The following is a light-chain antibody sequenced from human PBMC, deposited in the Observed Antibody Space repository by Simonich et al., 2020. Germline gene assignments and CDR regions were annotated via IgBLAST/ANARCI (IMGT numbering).Light chain of an antibody. CDR1: QGISSS. Sequence: AIQLTQSPSSLSAFVGDRVTITCRASQGISSSLAWYKQKPGKAPKLLIYDASSLESGVPSRFSGSGSGTDFTLTISSLQPEDFVTYYCQQFNSYPLTFGGGTKVEIK. J-gene: IGKJ4*01. V-gene: IGKV1-13*02. CDR3: QQFNSYPLT. CDR2: DAS.